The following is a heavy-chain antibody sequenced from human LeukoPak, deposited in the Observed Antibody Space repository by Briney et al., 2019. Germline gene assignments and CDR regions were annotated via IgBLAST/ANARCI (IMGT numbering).Heavy chain of an antibody. CDR3: ARESGYSSGWYEGYFDY. V-gene: IGHV3-53*01. Sequence: GGSLRLSCAASGFTVSSNYMSWVRQAPGRGLEWVSVIYSGGSTYYADSVKGRFTISRDNSKNTLYLQMNSLRAEDTAVYYCARESGYSSGWYEGYFDYWGQGTLVTVSS. D-gene: IGHD6-19*01. CDR2: IYSGGST. CDR1: GFTVSSNY. J-gene: IGHJ4*02.